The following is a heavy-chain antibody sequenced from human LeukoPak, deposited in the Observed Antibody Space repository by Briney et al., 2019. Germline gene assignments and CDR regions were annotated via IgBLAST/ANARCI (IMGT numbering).Heavy chain of an antibody. CDR3: AREGRDILTGYPDY. V-gene: IGHV1-2*02. CDR2: INPNSGGT. J-gene: IGHJ4*02. Sequence: GASVKVSCKASGYTFTSYGISWVRQAPGQGLELMGWINPNSGGTNYAQKFQGRVTMTRDTSISTAYMELSRLRSDDTAVYYCAREGRDILTGYPDYWGQGTLVTVSS. D-gene: IGHD3-9*01. CDR1: GYTFTSYG.